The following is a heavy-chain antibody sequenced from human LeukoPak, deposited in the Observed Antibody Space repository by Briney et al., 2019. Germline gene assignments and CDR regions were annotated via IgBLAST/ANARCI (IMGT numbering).Heavy chain of an antibody. V-gene: IGHV3-33*01. CDR1: GLTFSSYG. CDR2: IWYDGSNK. D-gene: IGHD3-22*01. Sequence: PGGSLRLSCAASGLTFSSYGMPWVRQAPGKGLEWVAVIWYDGSNKYYADSVKGRFTISRDNSKNTLYLQMNSLRAEDTAVYYCAGGKYYDSSGYYPLLNYGMDVWGQGTTVTVSS. CDR3: AGGKYYDSSGYYPLLNYGMDV. J-gene: IGHJ6*02.